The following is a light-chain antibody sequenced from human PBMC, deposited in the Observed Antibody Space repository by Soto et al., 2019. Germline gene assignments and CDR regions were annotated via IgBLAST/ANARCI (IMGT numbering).Light chain of an antibody. Sequence: EIVLTQSPATLSVSRGYSATLACRASQSVSSYLAWYQQKPGQAPRLLIYGASTRATGVPARFSGSGSGIEFTLTIGSLQSEDSAFYYCQQYFNWPLTWTFGPGTKVD. V-gene: IGKV3-15*01. CDR2: GAS. CDR1: QSVSSY. CDR3: QQYFNWPLTWT. J-gene: IGKJ3*01.